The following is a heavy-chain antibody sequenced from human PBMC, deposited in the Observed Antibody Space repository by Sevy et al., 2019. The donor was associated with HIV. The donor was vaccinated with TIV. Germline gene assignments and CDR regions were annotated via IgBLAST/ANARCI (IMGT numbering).Heavy chain of an antibody. J-gene: IGHJ4*02. CDR1: GFSFNGYG. D-gene: IGHD6-19*01. CDR3: ARESIAVAGIGYFFHS. CDR2: IWYDGTNR. V-gene: IGHV3-33*01. Sequence: GGSLRLSCAASGFSFNGYGMHWVRQAPGKGLEWVAVIWYDGTNREYAASVKGRFTISGDNSKNTLFLQMNSLRAEATAVYYFARESIAVAGIGYFFHSWGQGTLVTVSS.